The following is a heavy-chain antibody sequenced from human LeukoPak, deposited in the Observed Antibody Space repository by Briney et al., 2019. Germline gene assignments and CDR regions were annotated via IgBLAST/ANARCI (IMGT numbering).Heavy chain of an antibody. CDR3: ARDPLNYYDSSGYYHGSFDY. CDR2: IYTSGST. CDR1: GGSISSSSYY. J-gene: IGHJ4*02. V-gene: IGHV4-61*02. D-gene: IGHD3-22*01. Sequence: PSETLSLTCTVSGGSISSSSYYWGWIRQPPGKGLEWIGRIYTSGSTNYNPSLKSRVTISVDTSKNQFSLKLSSVTAADTAVYYCARDPLNYYDSSGYYHGSFDYWGQGTLVTVSS.